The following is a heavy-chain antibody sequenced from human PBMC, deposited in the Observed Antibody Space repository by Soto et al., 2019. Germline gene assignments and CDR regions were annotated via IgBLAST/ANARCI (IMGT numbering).Heavy chain of an antibody. D-gene: IGHD3-9*01. Sequence: QVQLVQSGAEVKKPGASVKVSCKASGYTFTGYYMHWVRQAPGQGLEWMGWINPNSGGTNYAQKFQGWVTMTRDTSISTAYMELSRLRSDDTAVCYCARSTDGLYDILTGYSYYFDYWGQGTLVTVSS. CDR2: INPNSGGT. V-gene: IGHV1-2*04. CDR1: GYTFTGYY. CDR3: ARSTDGLYDILTGYSYYFDY. J-gene: IGHJ4*02.